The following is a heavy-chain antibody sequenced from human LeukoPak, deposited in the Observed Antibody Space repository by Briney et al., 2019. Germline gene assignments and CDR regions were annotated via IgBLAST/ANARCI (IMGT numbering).Heavy chain of an antibody. Sequence: GGSLRRSCAASGFTFSSYGIHWVRQAPGKGLEWVAFIQFDGTNKRYADSVKGRFTISRDNSKNTMYLQMNSVRAEETAVYYCAKDGLRGPKRAYYFDYWGQGTLVAVSS. CDR1: GFTFSSYG. CDR2: IQFDGTNK. CDR3: AKDGLRGPKRAYYFDY. J-gene: IGHJ4*02. V-gene: IGHV3-30*02. D-gene: IGHD4-17*01.